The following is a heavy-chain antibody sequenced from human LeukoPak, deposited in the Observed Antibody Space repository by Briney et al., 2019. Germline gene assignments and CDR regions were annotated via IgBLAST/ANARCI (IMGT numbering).Heavy chain of an antibody. CDR3: ARVKDCTNGVCFDVADY. V-gene: IGHV3-74*01. CDR2: INSDGSST. D-gene: IGHD2-8*01. Sequence: GGSLRLSCAASGFTFSSYWMHWVRQAPGKGLVWVSRINSDGSSTSYADSVKGRFTISRDNAKNTLHLQMNSLRAEDTAVYYCARVKDCTNGVCFDVADYWGQGTLVTVSS. J-gene: IGHJ4*02. CDR1: GFTFSSYW.